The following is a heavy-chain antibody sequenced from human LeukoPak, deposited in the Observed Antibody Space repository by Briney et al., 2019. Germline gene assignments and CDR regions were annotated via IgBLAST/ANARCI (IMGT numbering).Heavy chain of an antibody. CDR3: ARDLLDSFDI. V-gene: IGHV6-1*01. Sequence: SQTLSLTCAISGDSVSSNSAAWNWTRQSPSRGREWLGRTYYRSKWFNDYAVSVKSRITINPETSKNQFSLQLNSVTPEDTAVYYCARDLLDSFDIWGQGTMVTVSS. CDR1: GDSVSSNSAA. J-gene: IGHJ3*02. CDR2: TYYRSKWFN.